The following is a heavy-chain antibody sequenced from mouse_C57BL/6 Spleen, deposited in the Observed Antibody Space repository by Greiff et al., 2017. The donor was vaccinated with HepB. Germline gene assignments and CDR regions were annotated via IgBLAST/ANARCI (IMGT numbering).Heavy chain of an antibody. CDR2: ISSGSSTI. Sequence: EVKLVESGGGLVKPGGSLKLSCAASGFTFSDYGMHWVRQAPEKGLEWVAYISSGSSTIYYADTVKGRFTISRDNAKNTLFLQMTSLRSEDTAMYYCARDYGYEWYFDVWGTGTTVTVSS. CDR3: ARDYGYEWYFDV. CDR1: GFTFSDYG. J-gene: IGHJ1*03. D-gene: IGHD2-2*01. V-gene: IGHV5-17*01.